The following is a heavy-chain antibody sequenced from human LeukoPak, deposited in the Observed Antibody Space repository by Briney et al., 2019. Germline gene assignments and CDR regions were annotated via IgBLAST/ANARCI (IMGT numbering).Heavy chain of an antibody. Sequence: ASVKVFCKASGYTFTGYYMHWVRQAPGQGLEWMRWINPHSGGTNYAQKFQGRVTMTRDTSISTAYMELSRLRSDDTAVYYCARDESSTSWKVRFDPWGQGTLVTVSS. CDR2: INPHSGGT. J-gene: IGHJ5*02. CDR1: GYTFTGYY. V-gene: IGHV1-2*02. CDR3: ARDESSTSWKVRFDP. D-gene: IGHD2-2*01.